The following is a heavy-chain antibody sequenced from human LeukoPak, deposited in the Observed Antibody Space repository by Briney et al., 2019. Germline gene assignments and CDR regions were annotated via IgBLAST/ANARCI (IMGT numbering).Heavy chain of an antibody. CDR1: GFTFDNYW. D-gene: IGHD1-26*01. Sequence: GGSLRLSCAASGFTFDNYWMHWVRQAPGKGLEWVATIKKDGSETYFVDSVKGRFTISRDNARNSVYLQMNSLRIEDTAVYYCVADMGWYFHFWGRGTLVTVSS. V-gene: IGHV3-7*03. CDR2: IKKDGSET. J-gene: IGHJ2*01. CDR3: VADMGWYFHF.